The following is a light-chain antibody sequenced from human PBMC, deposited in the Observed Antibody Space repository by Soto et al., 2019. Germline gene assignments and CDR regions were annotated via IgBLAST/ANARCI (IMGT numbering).Light chain of an antibody. J-gene: IGKJ2*01. V-gene: IGKV3-20*01. CDR2: GAS. CDR1: QSVSSSY. Sequence: EIVLTQSPGTLSLSPGERATLSCRASQSVSSSYLAWYQQKPGQAPRLLIYGASSRATGIPDGFSGSRSGTGFTLSTRILEPVDFAVYYCQQYGSSPYTFGQGTTEEI. CDR3: QQYGSSPYT.